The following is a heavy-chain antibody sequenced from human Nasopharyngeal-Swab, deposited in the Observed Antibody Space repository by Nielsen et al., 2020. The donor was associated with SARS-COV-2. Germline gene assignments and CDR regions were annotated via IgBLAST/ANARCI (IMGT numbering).Heavy chain of an antibody. CDR2: IYYSGST. Sequence: SETLSLTRTVSGGSISSSSYYRGWIRQPPGKGLEWIGSIYYSGSTYYNPSLKSRVTISVDTSKNQFSLKLSSVTAADTAIYYCARSPSSSWSTYYYGMDVWGQGTTVTVSS. CDR1: GGSISSSSYY. J-gene: IGHJ6*02. CDR3: ARSPSSSWSTYYYGMDV. D-gene: IGHD6-13*01. V-gene: IGHV4-39*01.